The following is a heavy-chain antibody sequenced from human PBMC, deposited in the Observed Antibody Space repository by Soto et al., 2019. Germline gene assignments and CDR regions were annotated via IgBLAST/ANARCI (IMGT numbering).Heavy chain of an antibody. V-gene: IGHV1-69*13. CDR2: IIPILGTA. J-gene: IGHJ6*02. CDR1: GGTFSSYA. CDR3: ARAEPDSNYPYYYCMDV. Sequence: GASVKVSCKASGGTFSSYAISWVRQAPGQGLEWMGGIIPILGTANYAQKFQGRVTITADESTSTAYMELSSLRSEDTPVYYGARAEPDSNYPYYYCMDVWGQGTTVTVSS. D-gene: IGHD4-4*01.